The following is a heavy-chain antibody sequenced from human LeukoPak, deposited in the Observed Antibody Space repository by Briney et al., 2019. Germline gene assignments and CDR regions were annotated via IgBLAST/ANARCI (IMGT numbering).Heavy chain of an antibody. V-gene: IGHV4-39*01. CDR2: IYYSGST. CDR1: GGSISSSSYY. D-gene: IGHD6-13*01. CDR3: ARLVSAAAGTRVY. J-gene: IGHJ4*02. Sequence: PSETLSLTCTVSGGSISSSSYYWGWIRQPPEKGLEWIGSIYYSGSTYYNPSLKSRVTISVDTSKNQFSLKLSSVTAADTAVYYCARLVSAAAGTRVYWGQGTLVTVSS.